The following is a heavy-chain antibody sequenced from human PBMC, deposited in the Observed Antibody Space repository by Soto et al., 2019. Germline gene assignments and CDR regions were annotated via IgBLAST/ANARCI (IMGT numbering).Heavy chain of an antibody. V-gene: IGHV4-39*01. CDR3: ARQRTSVVTQAYSDV. CDR2: IYYSGST. D-gene: IGHD2-21*02. Sequence: PSATLSLTCTVTGDSISSRSYYWGWIRQPPGKGLDWIGSIYYSGSTYNNPSLRSRVSMSIDTSKDQFSLKLKSGTAADTALYFCARQRTSVVTQAYSDVGGPGSLVHVSS. CDR1: GDSISSRSYY. J-gene: IGHJ1*01.